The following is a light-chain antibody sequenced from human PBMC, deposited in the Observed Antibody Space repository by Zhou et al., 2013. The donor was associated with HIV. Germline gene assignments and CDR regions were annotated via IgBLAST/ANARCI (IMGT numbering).Light chain of an antibody. J-gene: IGKJ1*01. V-gene: IGKV3-20*01. CDR2: GTS. CDR3: QQYASSPRT. Sequence: EIVLTQFPGTLSLSPGGRATLSCRASQTISSSYLAWYQQKPGQAPRLLIHGTSSRAPGIPDRFSGSGSGTDFTLTISRLEPEDFAVYSCQQYASSPRTFGQGTKVEIK. CDR1: QTISSSY.